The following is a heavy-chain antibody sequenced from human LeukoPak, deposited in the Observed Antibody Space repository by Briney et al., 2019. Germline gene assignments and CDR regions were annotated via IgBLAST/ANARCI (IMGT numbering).Heavy chain of an antibody. CDR3: ARGRSDYDFWSGYPTHSKYYYYYCMDV. CDR2: IYTSGST. Sequence: SQTLSLTCTVSGGSISSGSYYWSWIRQPAGKGLEWIGRIYTSGSTNYNPSLKSRVTISVDTSKNQFSLKLSSVTAADTAVYYCARGRSDYDFWSGYPTHSKYYYYYCMDVWGKGTTVTVSS. D-gene: IGHD3-3*01. V-gene: IGHV4-61*02. CDR1: GGSISSGSYY. J-gene: IGHJ6*03.